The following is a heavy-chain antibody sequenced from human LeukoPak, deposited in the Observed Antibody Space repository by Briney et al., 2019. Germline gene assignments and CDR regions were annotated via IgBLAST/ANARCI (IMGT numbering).Heavy chain of an antibody. CDR1: GFTFSSYW. CDR2: IASDGSST. Sequence: GGSLRLSCAASGFTFSSYWMNWVRQAPGKRLVWVSRIASDGSSTTYADSVKGRFSISRDNAKNTLYLQMNSLRVEDTAVYYCARGRPHGNDYWGQGTLVTVSS. V-gene: IGHV3-74*01. CDR3: ARGRPHGNDY. J-gene: IGHJ4*02. D-gene: IGHD4-23*01.